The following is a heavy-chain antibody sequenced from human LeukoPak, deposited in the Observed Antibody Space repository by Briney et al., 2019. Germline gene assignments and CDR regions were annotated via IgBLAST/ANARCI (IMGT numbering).Heavy chain of an antibody. CDR3: ARHWVPTGITMVRGVTPGGDDAFDI. V-gene: IGHV3-21*01. D-gene: IGHD3-10*01. Sequence: GGSLRLSCAASGFTLSSYTMNWVRQAPGKGLEWVSSITSSSSYIYYADSVKGRFTISRDNAKNSLYLQMNSLRAEDTAVYYCARHWVPTGITMVRGVTPGGDDAFDIWGQGTMVTVSS. J-gene: IGHJ3*02. CDR2: ITSSSSYI. CDR1: GFTLSSYT.